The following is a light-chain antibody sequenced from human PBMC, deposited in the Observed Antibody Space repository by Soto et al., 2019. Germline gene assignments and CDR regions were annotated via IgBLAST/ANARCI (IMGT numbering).Light chain of an antibody. CDR2: SSN. CDR3: ALYMGSGIWV. CDR1: SGSVSTSRY. Sequence: QTVVTQEPSFSVSPGGTVTLTCGLSSGSVSTSRYPSWYQQTPGQAPRTLMHSSNTRYSGVPDRFSGSILGNKAALTITGAQADDEAYYYCALYMGSGIWVSGGGTKLTVL. J-gene: IGLJ3*02. V-gene: IGLV8-61*01.